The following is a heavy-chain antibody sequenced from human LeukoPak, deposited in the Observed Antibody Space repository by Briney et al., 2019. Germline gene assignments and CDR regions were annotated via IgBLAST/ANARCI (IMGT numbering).Heavy chain of an antibody. D-gene: IGHD6-19*01. CDR2: IPYSGIT. CDR1: GGSISSYY. V-gene: IGHV4-59*01. CDR3: ARASSGWYNWFDP. Sequence: SETLSLTCTVSGGSISSYYWSWVRQPPGKGLEWFGYIPYSGITNYNPSLKSRVTISVHPSKSQSSLKLSSVTAADTAVYYCARASSGWYNWFDPWGQGTLVTVSS. J-gene: IGHJ5*02.